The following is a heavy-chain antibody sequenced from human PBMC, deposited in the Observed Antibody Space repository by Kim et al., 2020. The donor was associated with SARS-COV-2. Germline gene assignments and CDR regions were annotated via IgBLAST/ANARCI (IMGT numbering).Heavy chain of an antibody. V-gene: IGHV3-64*01. D-gene: IGHD5-12*01. J-gene: IGHJ4*02. CDR2: ISNNGGST. CDR3: VRPNGGYDY. Sequence: GGSLRLSCAASGFTFSSYGMHWVRQAPGKGLEYVSGISNNGGSTYYVNSVKGRFTISRDNSKNTLYLQMGSLRAEDMAVYYCVRPNGGYDYWGQGTLVTVSS. CDR1: GFTFSSYG.